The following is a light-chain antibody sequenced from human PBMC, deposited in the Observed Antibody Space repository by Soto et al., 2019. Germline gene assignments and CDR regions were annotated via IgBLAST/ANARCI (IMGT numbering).Light chain of an antibody. CDR2: EVS. V-gene: IGLV2-8*01. J-gene: IGLJ2*01. CDR1: SSDVGGYNY. CDR3: SSYAGSNPVV. Sequence: QSALTQPPSASGSPGQSVTISCTGTSSDVGGYNYVSWYQQHPGKAPKVMIYEVSKRPSGVPDRFSGSKSGNTASLTVSGLQADDEADYYCSSYAGSNPVVFGGGTKLTVL.